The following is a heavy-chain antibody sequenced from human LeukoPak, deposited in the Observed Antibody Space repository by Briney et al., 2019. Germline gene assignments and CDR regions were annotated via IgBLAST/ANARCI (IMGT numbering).Heavy chain of an antibody. Sequence: PGGSLRLSCAASGFTFGSYCMGWVRQAPGKGLEWVANIRQDGSQKYYVDSVKGRFTISRDNATNSLYLQMNSLRAEDTAVYYCARDIGDYWGLGTLVTVSS. J-gene: IGHJ4*02. CDR3: ARDIGDY. V-gene: IGHV3-7*01. CDR1: GFTFGSYC. CDR2: IRQDGSQK. D-gene: IGHD3-16*01.